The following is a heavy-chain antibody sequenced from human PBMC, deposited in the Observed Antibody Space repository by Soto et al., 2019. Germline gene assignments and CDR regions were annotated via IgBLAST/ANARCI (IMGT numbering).Heavy chain of an antibody. D-gene: IGHD1-26*01. CDR1: GRSISSSNW. V-gene: IGHV4-4*02. Sequence: SDTLSHTFPLSGRSISSSNWWSWVRQPPGKGLEWIGEIYHSGSTNYNPSLKSRVTISVDKSKNQFSLKLSSVTAADTAVYYCARVSGSYYYGMDVWGQGTTVTVS. CDR2: IYHSGST. J-gene: IGHJ6*01. CDR3: ARVSGSYYYGMDV.